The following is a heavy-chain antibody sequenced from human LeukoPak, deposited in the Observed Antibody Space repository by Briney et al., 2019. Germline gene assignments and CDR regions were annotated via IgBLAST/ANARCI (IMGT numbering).Heavy chain of an antibody. Sequence: SETLSLTCAVYGGSFSGYYWSWIRQPPGKGLEWIGENNHSGSTNYNPSLKSRVTISVDTSKNQFSLKLSSVTAADTAVYYCARRVGANLDYWGQGTLVTVSS. CDR2: NNHSGST. J-gene: IGHJ4*02. CDR1: GGSFSGYY. D-gene: IGHD1-26*01. V-gene: IGHV4-34*01. CDR3: ARRVGANLDY.